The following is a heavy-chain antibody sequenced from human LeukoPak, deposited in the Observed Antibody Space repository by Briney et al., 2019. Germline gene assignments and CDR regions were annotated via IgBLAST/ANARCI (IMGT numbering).Heavy chain of an antibody. Sequence: PGGSLRLSCAASGFTFSSYEMNWVRQAPGKGLEWVSYISSSGSTIYYADSVKGRFTISRDNAKNSLYLQMNSLRAEDTAVYYCARAGFDRPGWFDPWGQGTLVTVSS. V-gene: IGHV3-48*03. D-gene: IGHD3-9*01. CDR1: GFTFSSYE. CDR2: ISSSGSTI. CDR3: ARAGFDRPGWFDP. J-gene: IGHJ5*02.